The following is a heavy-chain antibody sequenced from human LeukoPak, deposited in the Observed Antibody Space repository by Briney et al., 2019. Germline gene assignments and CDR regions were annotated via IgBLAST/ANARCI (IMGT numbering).Heavy chain of an antibody. CDR1: GFTFSTYA. D-gene: IGHD1-7*01. CDR3: APRLELN. CDR2: ISYDGNTK. V-gene: IGHV3-30-3*01. Sequence: GGSLRLSCAASGFTFSTYAMHWVRQAPGKGLEWVAVISYDGNTKYYADSVKGRVTISRDNSKNTLYLQMNSLRTEDTAVYYCAPRLELNWGQGTLVTVSS. J-gene: IGHJ4*02.